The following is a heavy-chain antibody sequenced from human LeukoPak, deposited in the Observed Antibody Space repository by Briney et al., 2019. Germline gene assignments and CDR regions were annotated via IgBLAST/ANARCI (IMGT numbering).Heavy chain of an antibody. J-gene: IGHJ5*02. CDR2: INHSGST. CDR1: GGSFSGYY. D-gene: IGHD2-15*01. Sequence: SETLSLTCAVDGGSFSGYYWRWIRQPPGKGLEWIGEINHSGSTNYNPSLKSRVTISVDTSKNQFSLKLSSVTAADTAVYYCARGGYCSGGSCYWFDPWGQGTLVTVSS. CDR3: ARGGYCSGGSCYWFDP. V-gene: IGHV4-34*01.